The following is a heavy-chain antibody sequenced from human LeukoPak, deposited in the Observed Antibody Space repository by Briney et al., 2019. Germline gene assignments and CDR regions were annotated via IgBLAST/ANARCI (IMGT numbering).Heavy chain of an antibody. V-gene: IGHV1-8*01. CDR3: ARGYPYCSSTSCIPDYYYGMDV. Sequence: ASVKVSCKASGYTFTSYDINWVRQATGQGLGWMGWMNPNSGNTGYAQKFQGRVTMTRNTSISTAYMELSSLRSEDTAVYYCARGYPYCSSTSCIPDYYYGMDVWGQGTTVTVSS. J-gene: IGHJ6*02. D-gene: IGHD2-2*01. CDR1: GYTFTSYD. CDR2: MNPNSGNT.